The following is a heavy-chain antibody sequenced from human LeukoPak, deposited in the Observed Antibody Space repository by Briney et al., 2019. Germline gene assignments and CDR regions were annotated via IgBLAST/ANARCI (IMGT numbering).Heavy chain of an antibody. CDR1: GYTFSGKY. CDR3: AREFMRVTAFDI. J-gene: IGHJ3*02. CDR2: INPHSGGT. D-gene: IGHD2-21*02. Sequence: GASVKVSCKASGYTFSGKYIHWVRQAPGQGLEWMGWINPHSGGTNYGENFQGRVTLTRDTSISTAYMDLSSLISDDTAVYYCAREFMRVTAFDIWGQGTMVTVSS. V-gene: IGHV1-2*02.